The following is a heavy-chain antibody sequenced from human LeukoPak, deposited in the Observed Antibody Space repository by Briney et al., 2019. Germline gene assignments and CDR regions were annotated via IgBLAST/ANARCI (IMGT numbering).Heavy chain of an antibody. Sequence: ASVKVSCKASGYTFINYGINWVRQAPGQGLEWMGWISAYNGNTNYAQSLQGRVTMTTDTSTSTVYVEMRSLTSDDTAVYYCARDLDQYNGRFGGFGHDFWGQGTLVTVSS. V-gene: IGHV1-18*01. D-gene: IGHD3-10*01. CDR2: ISAYNGNT. CDR1: GYTFINYG. CDR3: ARDLDQYNGRFGGFGHDF. J-gene: IGHJ4*02.